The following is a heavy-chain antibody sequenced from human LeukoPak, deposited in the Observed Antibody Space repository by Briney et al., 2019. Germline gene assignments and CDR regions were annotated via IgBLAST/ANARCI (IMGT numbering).Heavy chain of an antibody. Sequence: PGGSLRLSCAASQFSFSSYSFNWVRQAPGQGLEWVASINKGATHTYYADSMRGRFTVSRDDAKNSLFLQMHSLSAEDTAVYYCVRLRRNGDTSGYYYYYDYWGRGTLVTVSS. V-gene: IGHV3-21*06. CDR2: INKGATHT. CDR1: QFSFSSYS. D-gene: IGHD3-22*01. J-gene: IGHJ4*02. CDR3: VRLRRNGDTSGYYYYYDY.